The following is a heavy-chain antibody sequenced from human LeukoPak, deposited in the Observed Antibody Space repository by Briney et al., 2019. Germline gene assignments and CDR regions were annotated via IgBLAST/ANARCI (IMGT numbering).Heavy chain of an antibody. J-gene: IGHJ4*02. D-gene: IGHD3-22*01. CDR1: GFTFSDYF. Sequence: PGGSLRLSCSGSGFTFSDYFMNWIRQTPGKGLEWISYISSSGGNIKYADSVQGRFTISRDNAKKSLYLQMNSLRAEDTAVYYCARDRAEDDSSGYIHRDLDFWGQGTLVIVSS. V-gene: IGHV3-11*04. CDR2: ISSSGGNI. CDR3: ARDRAEDDSSGYIHRDLDF.